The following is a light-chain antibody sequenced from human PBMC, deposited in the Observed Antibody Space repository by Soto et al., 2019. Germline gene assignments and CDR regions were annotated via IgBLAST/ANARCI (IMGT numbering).Light chain of an antibody. CDR3: HHYGYGADT. V-gene: IGKV3-11*01. CDR1: QNINSY. J-gene: IGKJ2*01. CDR2: DAS. Sequence: EIVLTQSPATLSLSPGERATLSCWASQNINSYLAWYQQKPGQAPRLLIYDASNRATGIPARFSGGGSGTECSLTISRLEPEDSAVYFCHHYGYGADTFGQGTKLEL.